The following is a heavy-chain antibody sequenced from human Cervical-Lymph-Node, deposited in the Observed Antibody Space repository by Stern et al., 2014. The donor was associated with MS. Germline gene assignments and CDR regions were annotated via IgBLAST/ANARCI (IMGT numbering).Heavy chain of an antibody. CDR2: FDPEDVQR. J-gene: IGHJ6*02. Sequence: VQLVESVAEVNEPGASVKVSCKVSGSTLIELSMHWVRQAPGKGLEWMGGFDPEDVQRVYAQKFQGRVTLTEDTSTGTVYMELSSLRSEETAVYYCATGRAVPHYDYHGMDVWGQGTMVTVSS. CDR3: ATGRAVPHYDYHGMDV. V-gene: IGHV1-24*01. CDR1: GSTLIELS. D-gene: IGHD1-26*01.